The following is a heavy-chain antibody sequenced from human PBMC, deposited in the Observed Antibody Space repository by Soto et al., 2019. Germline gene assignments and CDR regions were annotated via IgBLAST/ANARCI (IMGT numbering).Heavy chain of an antibody. J-gene: IGHJ6*02. CDR2: IIPMFGTA. CDR1: GGSFSNHA. V-gene: IGHV1-69*06. CDR3: ARGDDFDYYYGVDV. D-gene: IGHD3-16*01. Sequence: ASVKVSCKASGGSFSNHAISWVRQAPGQGLEWMGGIIPMFGTANYAQRFQGRVTTTADKYTDTAYMELTSLTSEDTAVYYCARGDDFDYYYGVDVWGQGTTVTVSS.